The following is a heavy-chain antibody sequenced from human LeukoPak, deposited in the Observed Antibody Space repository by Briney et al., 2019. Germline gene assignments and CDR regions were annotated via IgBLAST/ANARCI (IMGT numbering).Heavy chain of an antibody. CDR1: GFTFSSYW. Sequence: GGSLRLSCAASGFTFSSYWMHWVRQAPGKGLVWVSRINSDGSSTSYADSVKGRFTISRDNAKNTLYLHMNSLRAEDTAVYYCAREGVYVPEEAFDIWGQGTMVTVSS. D-gene: IGHD5/OR15-5a*01. CDR2: INSDGSST. J-gene: IGHJ3*02. V-gene: IGHV3-74*01. CDR3: AREGVYVPEEAFDI.